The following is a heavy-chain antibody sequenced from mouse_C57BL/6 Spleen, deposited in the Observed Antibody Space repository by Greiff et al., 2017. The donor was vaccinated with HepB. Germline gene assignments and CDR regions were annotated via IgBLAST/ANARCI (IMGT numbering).Heavy chain of an antibody. Sequence: QVQLKQPGTELVKPGASVKLSCKASGYTFTSYWMHWVKQRPGQGLEWIGNINPSNGGTNYNEKFKSKATLTVDKSSSTAYMQLSSLTSEDSAVYYCARSDYGSSFAWFAYWGQGTLVTVSA. D-gene: IGHD1-1*01. J-gene: IGHJ3*01. CDR2: INPSNGGT. CDR1: GYTFTSYW. V-gene: IGHV1-53*01. CDR3: ARSDYGSSFAWFAY.